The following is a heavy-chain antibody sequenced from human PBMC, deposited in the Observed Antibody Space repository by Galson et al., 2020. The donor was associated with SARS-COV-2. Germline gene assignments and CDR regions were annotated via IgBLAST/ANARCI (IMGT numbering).Heavy chain of an antibody. CDR2: ISYDGRNK. D-gene: IGHD2-2*01. CDR1: GFTFNSYA. CDR3: AKDRVGVYTTSWYQPNY. Sequence: GGSLRLSCAASGFTFNSYAIHWVRQAPGKGLEWVAVISYDGRNKFYADSVKGRFTISRDNSKNKLYLEMNSLRAEDTAVYHCAKDRVGVYTTSWYQPNYWGQGTLVTVSS. J-gene: IGHJ4*02. V-gene: IGHV3-30*18.